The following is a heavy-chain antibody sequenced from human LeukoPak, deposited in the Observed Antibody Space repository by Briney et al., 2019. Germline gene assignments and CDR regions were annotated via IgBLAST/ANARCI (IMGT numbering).Heavy chain of an antibody. CDR3: AGPRRDFFDY. V-gene: IGHV1-69*02. CDR2: IIPILGIA. Sequence: SVKVSCKVSGYTLTELSMHWVRQAPGKGLEWMGRIIPILGIANYAQKFQGRVTITADKSTSTAYMELSSLRSEDTAVYYCAGPRRDFFDYWGQGTLVTVSS. J-gene: IGHJ4*02. D-gene: IGHD3-10*01. CDR1: GYTLTELS.